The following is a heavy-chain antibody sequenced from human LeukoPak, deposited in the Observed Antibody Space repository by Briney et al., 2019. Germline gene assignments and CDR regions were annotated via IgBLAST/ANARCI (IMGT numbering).Heavy chain of an antibody. Sequence: SETLSLTCTVSGGSISSYYWSWIRQLPGKGLEWIGYIYYSGSTNYNPSLKSRVTISVDTSKNQFSLKLSSVTAADTAVYYCARETGSGYGEIWGQGTMVTVSS. D-gene: IGHD3-22*01. J-gene: IGHJ3*02. V-gene: IGHV4-59*08. CDR1: GGSISSYY. CDR3: ARETGSGYGEI. CDR2: IYYSGST.